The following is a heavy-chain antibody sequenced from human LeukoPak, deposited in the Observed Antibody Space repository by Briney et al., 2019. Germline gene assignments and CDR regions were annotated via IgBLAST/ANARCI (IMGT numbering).Heavy chain of an antibody. D-gene: IGHD2-15*01. CDR3: ATGGRPLDY. CDR1: GYTFTGYY. Sequence: ASVKVSCKASGYTFTGYYMHWVRQAPGKGLEWMGGFDPEDGETIYAQKFQGRVTMTEDTSTDTAYMELSSLRSEDTAVYYCATGGRPLDYWGQGTLVTVSS. CDR2: FDPEDGET. V-gene: IGHV1-24*01. J-gene: IGHJ4*02.